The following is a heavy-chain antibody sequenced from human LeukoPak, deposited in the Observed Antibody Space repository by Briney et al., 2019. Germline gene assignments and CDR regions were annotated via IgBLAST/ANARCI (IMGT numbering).Heavy chain of an antibody. Sequence: GGSLRLSCAASGFTFSGDGMHWVRQAPGKGLEWVAYIRYDESYQYYVDSVRGRFTISRDNSKNMLFLQMNSLGAEDTAVYYCAAISAAALYWGQGTQVTVSS. V-gene: IGHV3-30*02. CDR1: GFTFSGDG. D-gene: IGHD6-25*01. CDR2: IRYDESYQ. J-gene: IGHJ4*02. CDR3: AAISAAALY.